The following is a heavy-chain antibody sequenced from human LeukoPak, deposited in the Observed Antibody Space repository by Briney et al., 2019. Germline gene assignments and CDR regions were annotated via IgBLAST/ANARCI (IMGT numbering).Heavy chain of an antibody. CDR2: INRDGSRT. CDR3: ARARGGYDFDY. Sequence: GGSLRLSCAASGFTFSNHWMHWVRQAPGKGLMWVSRINRDGSRTDYADSVKGRFTISRDDAKNTLYLQVNSLRAEDTAVYYCARARGGYDFDYWGQGTLVTVSS. D-gene: IGHD5-12*01. CDR1: GFTFSNHW. J-gene: IGHJ4*02. V-gene: IGHV3-74*01.